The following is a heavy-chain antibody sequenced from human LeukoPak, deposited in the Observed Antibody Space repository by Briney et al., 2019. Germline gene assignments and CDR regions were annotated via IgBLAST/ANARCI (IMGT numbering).Heavy chain of an antibody. Sequence: GGSLILSCAASGFTFSSYAMTWVRQAPGKGLEWVSSITTSGSIYYADSVKGRFTISRDNSKTTLYLQMNSLRAEDTAVYYCANGLWLQWGDYWGQGTLVTVSS. CDR3: ANGLWLQWGDY. J-gene: IGHJ4*02. CDR2: ITTSGSI. CDR1: GFTFSSYA. V-gene: IGHV3-23*01. D-gene: IGHD5-18*01.